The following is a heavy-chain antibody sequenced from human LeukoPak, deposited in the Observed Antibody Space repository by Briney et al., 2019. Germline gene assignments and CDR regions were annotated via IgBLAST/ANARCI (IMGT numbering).Heavy chain of an antibody. Sequence: SQTLSLTCTVSGGSISSGSYCWSWIRQPAGKGLEWIGHIHTSGNTNYNSSLKSRVTMSVDTSKNQFSLKLSSVTAADTAVYYCARFSSIAAAFDYWGQGTLVTVSS. J-gene: IGHJ4*02. D-gene: IGHD6-13*01. V-gene: IGHV4-61*09. CDR2: IHTSGNT. CDR1: GGSISSGSYC. CDR3: ARFSSIAAAFDY.